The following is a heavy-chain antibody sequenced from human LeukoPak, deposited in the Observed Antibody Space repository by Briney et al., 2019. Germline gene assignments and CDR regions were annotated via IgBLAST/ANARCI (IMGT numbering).Heavy chain of an antibody. CDR3: ARGARGTYYYYYGMDV. CDR2: INPSGGST. J-gene: IGHJ6*02. D-gene: IGHD1-26*01. V-gene: IGHV1-46*01. Sequence: ASVKVSCKASGYTFTSYYMHWVRQAPGQGLEWMGIINPSGGSTSYAQKFQGRVTMTRDTSTSTVYMELSSLRSEDKAVYYCARGARGTYYYYYGMDVWGQGTTVTVSS. CDR1: GYTFTSYY.